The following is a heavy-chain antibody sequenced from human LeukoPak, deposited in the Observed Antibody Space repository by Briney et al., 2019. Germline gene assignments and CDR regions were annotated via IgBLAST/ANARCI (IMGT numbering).Heavy chain of an antibody. V-gene: IGHV1-18*01. CDR2: ISAYTGNT. CDR1: GYTFTKYG. J-gene: IGHJ4*02. CDR3: ARDSPPSSSDY. Sequence: ASVKVSCKASGYTFTKYGITWVRQAPGQGLEWMGWISAYTGNTNYAQKIQGRVTMTTDTSTSTAYMELRSLRSDDTAVYYCARDSPPSSSDYWGQGTLVTVSS. D-gene: IGHD6-6*01.